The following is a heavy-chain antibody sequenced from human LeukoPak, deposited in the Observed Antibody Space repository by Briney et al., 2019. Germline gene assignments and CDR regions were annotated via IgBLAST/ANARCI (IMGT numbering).Heavy chain of an antibody. CDR1: GGSISSYY. CDR2: IYYSGST. CDR3: ARNGGGLRFLEWLPRDAFGI. V-gene: IGHV4-59*01. Sequence: SETLSLTCTVSGGSISSYYWSWIRQPPGKGLEWIGYIYYSGSTNYNPSLKSRVTISVDTSKNQFSLKLSSVTAADTAVYYCARNGGGLRFLEWLPRDAFGIWGQGTMVTVSS. D-gene: IGHD3-3*01. J-gene: IGHJ3*02.